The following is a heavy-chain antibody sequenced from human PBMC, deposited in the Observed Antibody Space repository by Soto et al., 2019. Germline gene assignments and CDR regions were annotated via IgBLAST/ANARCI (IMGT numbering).Heavy chain of an antibody. Sequence: SETLSLTCTVSGGSINSGAYYWGWIRQPPGMGLEWIGSIYYSGTTYYNPSLKSRATISIDTSQNHFSLNLSSVTAADTAVYYCARAYDATLNSWGQGTLVTV. CDR2: IYYSGTT. V-gene: IGHV4-39*02. CDR1: GGSINSGAYY. J-gene: IGHJ5*02. CDR3: ARAYDATLNS. D-gene: IGHD5-12*01.